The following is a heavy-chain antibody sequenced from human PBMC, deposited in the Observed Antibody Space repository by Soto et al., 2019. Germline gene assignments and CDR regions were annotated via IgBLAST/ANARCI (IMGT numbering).Heavy chain of an antibody. Sequence: GGSMRLCCAASGGTFTNAGINWVRKAPGKGLEWVGRIKSKTDGGTTDYAEPVKGRFAISRDDSNNMVYLQMNSLKIEDTAVYYCTTDSYSTIIIVRFAYWVHGTLVTVTS. CDR2: IKSKTDGGTT. V-gene: IGHV3-15*07. D-gene: IGHD3-22*01. J-gene: IGHJ4*01. CDR1: GGTFTNAG. CDR3: TTDSYSTIIIVRFAY.